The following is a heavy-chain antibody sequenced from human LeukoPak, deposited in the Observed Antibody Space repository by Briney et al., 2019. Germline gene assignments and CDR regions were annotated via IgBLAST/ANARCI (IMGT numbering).Heavy chain of an antibody. V-gene: IGHV3-64*01. CDR3: ASGSFDY. J-gene: IGHJ4*02. D-gene: IGHD3-10*01. CDR2: ISSNGGST. Sequence: GGSLRLSCAASGFTFSSYAMHWVRKAPGKGLEYVSAISSNGGSTYYANSVKGRFTISRDNSKNTLYLQMGSLRAEDMAVYYRASGSFDYWGQGTLVTVSS. CDR1: GFTFSSYA.